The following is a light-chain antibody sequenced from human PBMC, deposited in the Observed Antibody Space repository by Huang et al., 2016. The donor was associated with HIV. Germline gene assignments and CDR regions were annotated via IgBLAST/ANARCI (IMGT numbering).Light chain of an antibody. V-gene: IGKV4-1*01. CDR1: QSLLYRSNNKNY. CDR2: WAS. CDR3: QQYYNTPFT. J-gene: IGKJ3*01. Sequence: DIVMTQSPDSLAVSLGERAAINCNSSQSLLYRSNNKNYLAWYQHKPGQPPKLLIYWASTREPGVPYRFSGSGSGTEFTLTISSLQAADVAVYYCQQYYNTPFTFGPGTKVDIK.